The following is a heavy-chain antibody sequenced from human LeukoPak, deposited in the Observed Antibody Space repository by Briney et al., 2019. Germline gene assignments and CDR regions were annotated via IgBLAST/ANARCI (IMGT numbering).Heavy chain of an antibody. D-gene: IGHD3-10*01. J-gene: IGHJ4*02. CDR2: ISSSSSYI. CDR1: GFTFDDYG. Sequence: PGGSLTLSCAASGFTFDDYGMSWVRQAPGKGLEWVSFISSSSSYIYYADSVKGRFTISRDNAKNSLYLQMNSLRAEDTAVYYCASILVRGSQNFDYWGQGTLVTVSS. V-gene: IGHV3-21*01. CDR3: ASILVRGSQNFDY.